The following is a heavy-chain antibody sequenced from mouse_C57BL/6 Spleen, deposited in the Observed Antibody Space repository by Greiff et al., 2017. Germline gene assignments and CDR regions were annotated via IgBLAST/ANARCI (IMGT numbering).Heavy chain of an antibody. CDR2: FHPYNDDT. D-gene: IGHD3-2*02. CDR3: AMRDSSGYGFAY. CDR1: GYTFTTYP. J-gene: IGHJ3*01. V-gene: IGHV1-47*01. Sequence: VQLQQSGAELVKPGASVKMSCKASGYTFTTYPIEWMKQNHGKSLEWIGNFHPYNDDTKYNEKFKGKATLTVEKSSSTVYLKLSRLTSDDSAVYCCAMRDSSGYGFAYWGQGTLVTVSA.